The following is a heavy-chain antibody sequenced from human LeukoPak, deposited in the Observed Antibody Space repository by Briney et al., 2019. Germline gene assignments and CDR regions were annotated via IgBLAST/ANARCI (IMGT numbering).Heavy chain of an antibody. CDR2: IYHSGTT. CDR1: GTSISLSNW. Sequence: SETLSLTCAVSGTSISLSNWWTWVRQPPGKGLEWMGEIYHSGTTNYNPSLKSRVTISLDKSRNQFSLNLNSVSAADTAVYYCARSYFGSVTFNGFDYGGQGTLVTVSS. CDR3: ARSYFGSVTFNGFDY. J-gene: IGHJ4*02. V-gene: IGHV4-4*02. D-gene: IGHD3-10*01.